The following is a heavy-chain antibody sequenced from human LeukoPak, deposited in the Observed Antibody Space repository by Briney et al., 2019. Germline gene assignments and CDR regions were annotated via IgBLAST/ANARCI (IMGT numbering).Heavy chain of an antibody. V-gene: IGHV4-59*01. D-gene: IGHD3-22*01. CDR3: ARVSSGGYFHTYYFDY. CDR1: GGSISGYY. CDR2: IRYSGTT. Sequence: SETLSLTCTVSGGSISGYYWNWIRQPPGKGLEWIGYIRYSGTTNYSPSLKSRATISVDTSKNQFSLNLISVTAADTAIYYCARVSSGGYFHTYYFDYWGREPWSPSPQ. J-gene: IGHJ4*02.